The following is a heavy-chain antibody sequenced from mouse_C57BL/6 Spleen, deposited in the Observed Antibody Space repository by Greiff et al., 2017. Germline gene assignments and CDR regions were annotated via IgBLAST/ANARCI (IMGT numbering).Heavy chain of an antibody. CDR3: ARRGASIYYDCDVAWCAY. CDR1: GYTFTSYW. D-gene: IGHD2-4*01. CDR2: IHPNSGST. V-gene: IGHV1-64*01. J-gene: IGHJ3*01. Sequence: QVQLQQPGAELVKPGASVKLSCKASGYTFTSYWMHWVKQRPGQGLEWIGMIHPNSGSTNYNEKFKSKATLTVDKSSSTAYMKLSSLTSEDSTVYYCARRGASIYYDCDVAWCAYWGKETLVTVSA.